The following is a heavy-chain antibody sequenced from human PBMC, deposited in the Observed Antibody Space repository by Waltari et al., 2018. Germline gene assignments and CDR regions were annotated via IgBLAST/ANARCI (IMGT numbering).Heavy chain of an antibody. D-gene: IGHD1-1*01. CDR2: INHSGST. J-gene: IGHJ6*02. CDR1: GGSFSGYY. V-gene: IGHV4-34*01. CDR3: ARGLRYKSFYYYYGMDV. Sequence: QVQLQQWGAGLLTPSETLSLTCAVYGGSFSGYYWTWIRQPPGKGLEWIGEINHSGSTNYNPSLKSRVTISVDTSKNQFSLKLSSVTAADTAVYYCARGLRYKSFYYYYGMDVWGQGTTVTVSS.